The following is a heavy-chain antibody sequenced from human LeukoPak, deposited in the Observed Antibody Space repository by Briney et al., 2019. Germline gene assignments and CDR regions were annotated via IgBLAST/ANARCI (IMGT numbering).Heavy chain of an antibody. Sequence: SETLSLTCTVSGGSISSYYWSWIRQPPGKGLEWIGYIYYSGSTNYNPSLKSRVTISVDTSKNQFSLKVSSVTAADTAVYYCARPHAGDIVVVPAADPFDIWGQGTMVTVSS. CDR2: IYYSGST. CDR3: ARPHAGDIVVVPAADPFDI. D-gene: IGHD2-2*01. V-gene: IGHV4-59*01. J-gene: IGHJ3*02. CDR1: GGSISSYY.